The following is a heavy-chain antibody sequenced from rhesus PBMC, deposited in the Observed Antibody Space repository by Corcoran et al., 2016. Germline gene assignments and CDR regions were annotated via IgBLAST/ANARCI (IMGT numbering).Heavy chain of an antibody. CDR2: IYGSSTTT. CDR3: ARDDSGSYYPYGLDS. J-gene: IGHJ6*01. CDR1: GGYLRASYR. D-gene: IGHD3-16*01. Sequence: VQLQASGQGVEKPSETLSIPCPVSGGYLRASYRWSWLCQHPGPGLEWIGYIYGSSTTTYTTPSLNSRFISSKDTSKNQFSLNLSSVTAAATAVYYCARDDSGSYYPYGLDSWGQGVVVTVSS. V-gene: IGHV4S10*01.